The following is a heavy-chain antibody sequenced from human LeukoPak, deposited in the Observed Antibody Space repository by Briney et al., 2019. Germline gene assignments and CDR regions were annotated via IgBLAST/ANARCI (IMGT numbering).Heavy chain of an antibody. CDR3: ARDLTYYEDVSGYWGLDY. D-gene: IGHD3-22*01. J-gene: IGHJ4*02. CDR1: GFTFFHYA. V-gene: IGHV3-30*14. Sequence: PGGSLRLSCAASGFTFFHYAMHWVRQAPGKGLQFVAVISYDGSNKNYADSVKGRFTISRDISENSLYLQMNSLTTEDTAVYYCARDLTYYEDVSGYWGLDYWGQGILVTVSS. CDR2: ISYDGSNK.